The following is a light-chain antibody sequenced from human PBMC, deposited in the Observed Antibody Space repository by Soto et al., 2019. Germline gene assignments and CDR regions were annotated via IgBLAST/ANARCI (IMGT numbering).Light chain of an antibody. J-gene: IGLJ1*01. Sequence: QSVLTQPPSASGTPGQRMTISCSGSSSNIESHTVNWYQQVPGTAPKLLINTNNQRPSGVPDRFSGSTSGASASLAISGRQSEDAATYYCATWDDSRKGVFGTGTKVTVL. V-gene: IGLV1-44*01. CDR1: SSNIESHT. CDR3: ATWDDSRKGV. CDR2: TNN.